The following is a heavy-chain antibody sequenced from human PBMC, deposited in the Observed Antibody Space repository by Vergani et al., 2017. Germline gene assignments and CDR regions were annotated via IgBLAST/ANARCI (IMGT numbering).Heavy chain of an antibody. V-gene: IGHV2-5*01. J-gene: IGHJ3*02. CDR3: AHTVLRYFDWLLFEDAFDI. D-gene: IGHD3-9*01. CDR1: RFSLSPPRVP. CDR2: IYWNDDK. Sequence: QITLKESGPTLVKPTQTLTLTCTFSRFSLSPPRVPLGCLPHPPALALFWLALIYWNDDKRYSPSLKSRLTITKDTSKNQVVLTMTNMEPVDTSTYYCAHTVLRYFDWLLFEDAFDIWGQGTMVTVSS.